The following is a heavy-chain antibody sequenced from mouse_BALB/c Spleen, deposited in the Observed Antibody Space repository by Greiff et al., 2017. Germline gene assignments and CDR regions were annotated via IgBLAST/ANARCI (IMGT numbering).Heavy chain of an antibody. CDR1: GYTFTSYY. D-gene: IGHD4-1*01. V-gene: IGHV1S81*02. Sequence: QVQLQQPGAELVKPGASVKLSCKASGYTFTSYYMYWVKQRPGQGLEWIGGINPSNGGTNYNEKFKSKATLTVDKSSSTAYMQLSSLTSEDSAVYYCTRLGLTYAMDYWGQGTSVTVSS. CDR2: INPSNGGT. J-gene: IGHJ4*01. CDR3: TRLGLTYAMDY.